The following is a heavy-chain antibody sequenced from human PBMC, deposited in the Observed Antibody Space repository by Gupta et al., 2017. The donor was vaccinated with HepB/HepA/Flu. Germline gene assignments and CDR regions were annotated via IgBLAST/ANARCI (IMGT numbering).Heavy chain of an antibody. Sequence: QVQLVQSGAEVKRPGASVKVSCKASGYSFTSYYINWVRQAPGQGLEWMGWMNPNSGDTGYAQRFQGRVTMTGDTSITTAYMELSSLKFEDTAVYYCARDSSSAYDYYGMDGGGPGTTVTVSS. V-gene: IGHV1-8*01. CDR1: GYSFTSYY. J-gene: IGHJ6*02. D-gene: IGHD6-6*01. CDR3: ARDSSSAYDYYGMDG. CDR2: MNPNSGDT.